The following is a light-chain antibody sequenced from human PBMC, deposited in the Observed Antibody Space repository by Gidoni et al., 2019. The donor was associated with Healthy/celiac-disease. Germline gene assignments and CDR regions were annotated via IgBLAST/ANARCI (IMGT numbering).Light chain of an antibody. V-gene: IGLV2-14*01. J-gene: IGLJ2*01. CDR1: SSDVGGYNY. Sequence: QSALTQPASVSGSPGQSITISCTGTSSDVGGYNYVSWYQQHPGKAPKLMIYEVSNRTSGVSIRFSGSKSGNTASLTISGLQAEDEADYYCSSYTSSSTLVFGGGTKLTVL. CDR3: SSYTSSSTLV. CDR2: EVS.